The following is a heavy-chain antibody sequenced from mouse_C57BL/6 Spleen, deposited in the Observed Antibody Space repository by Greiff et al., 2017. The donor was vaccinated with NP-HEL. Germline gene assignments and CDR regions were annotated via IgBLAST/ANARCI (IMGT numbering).Heavy chain of an antibody. CDR3: ARSLRTFDV. J-gene: IGHJ1*03. Sequence: VQLQQSGAELVRPGASVKLSCKASGYTFTDYYINWVKQRPGQGLEWIARIYPGSGNTYYNEKFKGKATLTAEKSSSTAYMQLSSLTSEDSAVYFCARSLRTFDVWGTGTTVTVSS. CDR1: GYTFTDYY. D-gene: IGHD6-1*01. V-gene: IGHV1-76*01. CDR2: IYPGSGNT.